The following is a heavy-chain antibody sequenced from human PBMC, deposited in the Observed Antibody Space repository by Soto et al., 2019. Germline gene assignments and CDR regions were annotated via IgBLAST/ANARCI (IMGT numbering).Heavy chain of an antibody. J-gene: IGHJ3*02. CDR2: IIPIFGTA. CDR1: GGTFSSYA. Sequence: SVKVSCKASGGTFSSYAISWVRQAPGQGLEWMGGIIPIFGTANYAQKFQGRVTITADESTSTAYMELSSLRSEDTPVYYCATTYDYVWGSYREDAFDIWGQGTMVTVSS. D-gene: IGHD3-16*02. CDR3: ATTYDYVWGSYREDAFDI. V-gene: IGHV1-69*13.